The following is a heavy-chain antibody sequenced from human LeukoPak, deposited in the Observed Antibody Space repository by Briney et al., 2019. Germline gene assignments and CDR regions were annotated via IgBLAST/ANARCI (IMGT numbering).Heavy chain of an antibody. V-gene: IGHV3-7*04. CDR1: GFTFGTFW. CDR2: RNQGGET. D-gene: IGHD6-19*01. Sequence: GGSLRLSCEASGFTFGTFWMSGVRQAPGRGVEGVANRNQGGETDYVDSVKGRSTIARDDSKNLLHLQMNSLRAEDTAVYYCARVQRGIAVALDYWGQGTLATVSS. CDR3: ARVQRGIAVALDY. J-gene: IGHJ4*02.